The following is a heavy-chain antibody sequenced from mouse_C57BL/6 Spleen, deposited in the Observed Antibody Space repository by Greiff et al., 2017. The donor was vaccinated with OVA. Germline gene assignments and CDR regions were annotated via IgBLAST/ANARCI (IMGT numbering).Heavy chain of an antibody. CDR3: AREDYYYGSSYDYYAMDY. D-gene: IGHD1-1*01. V-gene: IGHV1-82*01. CDR1: GYAFSSSW. Sequence: VKLVESGPELVKPGASVKISCKASGYAFSSSWMNWVKQRPGKGLEWIGRIYPGDGDTNYNGKFKGKATLTADKSSSTAYMQLSSLTSEDSAVYFCAREDYYYGSSYDYYAMDYWGQGTSVTVSS. CDR2: IYPGDGDT. J-gene: IGHJ4*01.